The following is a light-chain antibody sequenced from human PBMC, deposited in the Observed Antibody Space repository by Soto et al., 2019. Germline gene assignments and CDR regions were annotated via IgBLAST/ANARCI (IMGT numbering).Light chain of an antibody. CDR2: GNS. V-gene: IGLV1-40*01. Sequence: QSVLTQPPSVSGAPGQRVTNSCTGSSSNIGAGYDVHWYQQLPGTAPKLLIYGNSNRPSGGPDRFSGSKSGTSASLAITGLQAEDEADYYCHTYDSSLSGPWVFGTGTKVTVL. CDR3: HTYDSSLSGPWV. J-gene: IGLJ1*01. CDR1: SSNIGAGYD.